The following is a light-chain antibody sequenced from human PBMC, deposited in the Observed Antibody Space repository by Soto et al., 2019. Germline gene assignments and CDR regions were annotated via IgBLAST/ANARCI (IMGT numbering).Light chain of an antibody. CDR1: SSDVGGYNY. CDR3: SSYAGSNNVV. CDR2: EVT. Sequence: QSALTQPPSASGSPGQSVTISCTGTSSDVGGYNYVSWYQQHPGKAPKLMIHEVTKRPSVVPDRFSGSKSGKTASLTVSGLQAEDEADYYCSSYAGSNNVVFGGGTKLTVL. V-gene: IGLV2-8*01. J-gene: IGLJ2*01.